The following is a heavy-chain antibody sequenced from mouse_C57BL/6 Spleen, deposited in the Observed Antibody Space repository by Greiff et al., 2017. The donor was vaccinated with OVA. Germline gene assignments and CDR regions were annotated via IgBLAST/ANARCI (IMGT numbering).Heavy chain of an antibody. Sequence: VLLLQPGPGLVAPSQSLSITCNVSGFSLTSYGVHWVRQPPGKGLEWLGVIGGGGSTNYNSALMSSLSISKDNSKSQVFLKMNRLKTDATAMYYCAKHDYYGCSYDNAMDYWGQGTSVTVSS. CDR1: GFSLTSYG. J-gene: IGHJ4*01. CDR2: IGGGGST. CDR3: AKHDYYGCSYDNAMDY. D-gene: IGHD1-1*01. V-gene: IGHV2-9*01.